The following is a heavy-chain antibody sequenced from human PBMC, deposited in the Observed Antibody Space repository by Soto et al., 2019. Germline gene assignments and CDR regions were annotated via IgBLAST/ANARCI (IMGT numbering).Heavy chain of an antibody. CDR2: ISSSGSTI. J-gene: IGHJ6*02. D-gene: IGHD6-6*01. CDR1: GFTFSSYE. Sequence: PGGSLRLSCAASGFTFSSYEMNWVRQAPGKGLEWVSYISSSGSTIFYADSVKGRFTISRDNAKNSLYLQMNSLRAEDTAVYYCARYSSSFSCSDVWGQGTTVTVS. CDR3: ARYSSSFSCSDV. V-gene: IGHV3-48*03.